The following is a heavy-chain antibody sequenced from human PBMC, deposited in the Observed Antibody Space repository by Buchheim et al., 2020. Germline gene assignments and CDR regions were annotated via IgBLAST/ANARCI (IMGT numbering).Heavy chain of an antibody. CDR3: ARSPKRSDLDY. V-gene: IGHV1-8*01. CDR2: MNPNSCNT. J-gene: IGHJ4*02. CDR1: GYTFSSYD. Sequence: QVQLVQSGAEVKKPGASVKVSCKASGYTFSSYDINWVRQDPGQGLEWMGWMNPNSCNTGYAQKFQGRVTMTRNTPIRTASMELYSLISEDTAVYYCARSPKRSDLDYWGQGTL.